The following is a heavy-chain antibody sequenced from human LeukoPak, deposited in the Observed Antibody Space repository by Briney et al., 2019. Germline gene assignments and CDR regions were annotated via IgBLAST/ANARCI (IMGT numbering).Heavy chain of an antibody. CDR1: GFTVSSNY. Sequence: GGSLRLSCAASGFTVSSNYMSWVRQAPGKGLEWVSVIYSGGSTYYADSVKGRFTISRDNSKNTLYLQMNSPRAEDTAVYYCARTTDSSGYYPYYFDYWGQGTLVTVSS. J-gene: IGHJ4*02. D-gene: IGHD3-22*01. CDR2: IYSGGST. CDR3: ARTTDSSGYYPYYFDY. V-gene: IGHV3-66*01.